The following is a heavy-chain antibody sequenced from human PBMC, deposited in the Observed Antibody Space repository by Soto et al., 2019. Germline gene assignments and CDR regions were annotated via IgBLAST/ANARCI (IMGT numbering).Heavy chain of an antibody. CDR2: IIPIIDTT. CDR3: AREPRDLDAFSL. J-gene: IGHJ3*01. CDR1: GGNFNNYA. V-gene: IGHV1-69*06. Sequence: QVQLVQSGAEVKKPGSSVKVSCKASGGNFNNYAISWVRQAPAQGLPWMGGIIPIIDTTHYAQKLQGRVTISADRGRTTVYMELTGLTSDDSATYFCAREPRDLDAFSLWGQGTVVTVSS.